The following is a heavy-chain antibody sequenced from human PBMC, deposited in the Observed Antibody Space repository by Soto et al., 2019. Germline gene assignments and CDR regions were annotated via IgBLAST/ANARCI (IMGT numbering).Heavy chain of an antibody. CDR3: ATDTSGRSSSWYSPNDPFDY. J-gene: IGHJ4*02. Sequence: QVQLVQSGAEVKKPGASVKVSCKVSGYTLTELSMHWVRQAPGKGLEWMGGFDPEDGETIYAQKFQGRVTMTEDTSTDPAYMELSSLRSEDTAVYYCATDTSGRSSSWYSPNDPFDYWGQGTLVTVSS. V-gene: IGHV1-24*01. CDR2: FDPEDGET. D-gene: IGHD6-13*01. CDR1: GYTLTELS.